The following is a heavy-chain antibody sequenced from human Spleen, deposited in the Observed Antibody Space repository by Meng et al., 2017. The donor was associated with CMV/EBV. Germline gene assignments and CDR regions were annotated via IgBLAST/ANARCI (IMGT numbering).Heavy chain of an antibody. V-gene: IGHV3-30*02. CDR3: AKDSGLHDFWSGLKLEN. J-gene: IGHJ4*02. CDR2: IRSDGSKK. Sequence: GGSLRLSCTASGFTFSSYGMYWVRQAPGKGLDWVAFIRSDGSKKHYADSVKGRFTISRDNSKNTLYLQMNSLRVEDTAVYYCAKDSGLHDFWSGLKLENWGQGTLVTVSS. CDR1: GFTFSSYG. D-gene: IGHD3-3*01.